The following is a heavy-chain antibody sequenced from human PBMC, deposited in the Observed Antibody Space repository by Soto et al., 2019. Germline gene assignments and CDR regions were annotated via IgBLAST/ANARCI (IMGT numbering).Heavy chain of an antibody. D-gene: IGHD6-13*01. J-gene: IGHJ6*02. V-gene: IGHV3-9*01. CDR3: AKDIGGIAADFYYYYYGMDV. CDR1: GFTFDDYA. CDR2: ISWNSGSI. Sequence: PGGSLRLSCAASGFTFDDYAMHWVRQAPGKGLEWVSGISWNSGSIGYADSVKGRFTISRDNAKNSLYLQMNSLRAEDTALYYCAKDIGGIAADFYYYYYGMDVWGQGTTVTVSS.